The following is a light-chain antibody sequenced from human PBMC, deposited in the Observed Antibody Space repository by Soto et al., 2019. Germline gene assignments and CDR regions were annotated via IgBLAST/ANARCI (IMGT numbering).Light chain of an antibody. Sequence: DIQMTQSPSSLSASVGDRVTIACRASQSISTYLYWYQQKPGKAPKLLIYAASSLQSGVPSRFSGSGSGTDFTLTISSLQPEDVATYHCQQSYSIPITLGQGTRLEIK. V-gene: IGKV1-39*01. J-gene: IGKJ5*01. CDR2: AAS. CDR1: QSISTY. CDR3: QQSYSIPIT.